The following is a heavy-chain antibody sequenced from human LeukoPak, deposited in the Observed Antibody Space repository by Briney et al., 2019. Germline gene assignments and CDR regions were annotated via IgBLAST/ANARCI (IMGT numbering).Heavy chain of an antibody. CDR1: GGSISSSNW. V-gene: IGHV4-4*02. CDR2: IYHSGST. Sequence: SETLSLTCAVSGGSISSSNWWSWVRQPPGKGLEWIGEIYHSGSTNYNPSLKSRVTISVDKPKNQFSLKLSSVTAADTAVYYCASTEGRSVAFDIWGQGTMVTVSS. D-gene: IGHD3-10*01. CDR3: ASTEGRSVAFDI. J-gene: IGHJ3*02.